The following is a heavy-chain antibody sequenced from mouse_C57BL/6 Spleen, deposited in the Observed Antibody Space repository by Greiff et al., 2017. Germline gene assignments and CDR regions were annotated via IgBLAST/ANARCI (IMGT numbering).Heavy chain of an antibody. D-gene: IGHD1-1*01. CDR2: INPNNGGT. Sequence: VQLQQSGPELVKPGASVKIPCKASGYTFTDYNMDWVKQSHGKSLEWIGDINPNNGGTNYNQKFKGKATLTVDKSSSTAYMELRSLTSEDTAVYYCARRIYGSSYGYFDVWGTGTTVTVSS. CDR3: ARRIYGSSYGYFDV. V-gene: IGHV1-18*01. CDR1: GYTFTDYN. J-gene: IGHJ1*03.